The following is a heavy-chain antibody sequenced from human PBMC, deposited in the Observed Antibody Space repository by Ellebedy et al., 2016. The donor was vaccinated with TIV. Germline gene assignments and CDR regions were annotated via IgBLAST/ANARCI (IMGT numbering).Heavy chain of an antibody. V-gene: IGHV1-2*02. D-gene: IGHD2-21*02. J-gene: IGHJ4*02. CDR3: ARDGACGGDCYGDNY. CDR1: GYTFTGYY. Sequence: AASVKVSCKASGYTFTGYYIHWVRQAPGQGLEWMGWINPKNGGTNYAQKFQGRVTMTRDTSISTAYMELSWLRSDDTAGYYCARDGACGGDCYGDNYWGQGSLVTVSS. CDR2: INPKNGGT.